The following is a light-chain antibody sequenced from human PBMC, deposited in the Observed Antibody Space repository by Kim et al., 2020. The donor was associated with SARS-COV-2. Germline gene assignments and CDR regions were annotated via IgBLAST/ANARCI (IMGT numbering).Light chain of an antibody. J-gene: IGKJ4*01. Sequence: PRERATLSCRASQNIDNWIAWYQQKSGQAPRLLIYDASTRATGTPARFSGSGSGTDFTLTIDSLEPEDFAVYYCQQRRTWPLTFGGGTKVDIK. V-gene: IGKV3-11*01. CDR3: QQRRTWPLT. CDR1: QNIDNW. CDR2: DAS.